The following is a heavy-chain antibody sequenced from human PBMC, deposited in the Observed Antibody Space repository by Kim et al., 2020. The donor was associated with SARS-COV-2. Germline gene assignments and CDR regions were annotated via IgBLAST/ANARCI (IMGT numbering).Heavy chain of an antibody. D-gene: IGHD2-15*01. CDR1: GFTFSDYY. CDR2: ISNSGSIT. V-gene: IGHV3-11*01. J-gene: IGHJ3*02. CDR3: AREGGPRGGNPGGFDI. Sequence: GGSLRLSCAVSGFTFSDYYMSWIRQAPGKGLEWVSYISNSGSITYYADSVKGRFTISRDNAKNSLYLQMNSLRAEDTAVYYCAREGGPRGGNPGGFDIWGQGTMVTVSS.